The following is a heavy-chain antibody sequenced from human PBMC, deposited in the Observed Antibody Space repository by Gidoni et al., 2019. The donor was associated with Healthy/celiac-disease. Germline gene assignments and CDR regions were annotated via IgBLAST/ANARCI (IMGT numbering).Heavy chain of an antibody. Sequence: QVQLVQSGAEVKKPGSSVKVSCKASGGTFSSYTISWVRQAPGQGLEWMGRIIPILGIANYAQKFQGRVTITADKSTSTAYMELSSLRSEDTAVYYCAEGGGDEGDWFDPWGQGTLVTVSS. CDR1: GGTFSSYT. D-gene: IGHD3-10*01. CDR3: AEGGGDEGDWFDP. J-gene: IGHJ5*02. CDR2: IIPILGIA. V-gene: IGHV1-69*02.